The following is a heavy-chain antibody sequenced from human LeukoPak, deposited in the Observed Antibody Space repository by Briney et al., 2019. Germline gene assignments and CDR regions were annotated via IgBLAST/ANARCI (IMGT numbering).Heavy chain of an antibody. Sequence: GGTLRLSCAASGFTFSSYWMSWVRQAPGKGLEWVAYIKQDVTEKYYVDSVKGRFSISRDNTKNSLYLQMNSLRAEDTAVYYCAREHYFYHMDGWGEGTTVTVSS. V-gene: IGHV3-7*01. J-gene: IGHJ6*03. CDR1: GFTFSSYW. CDR2: IKQDVTEK. CDR3: AREHYFYHMDG.